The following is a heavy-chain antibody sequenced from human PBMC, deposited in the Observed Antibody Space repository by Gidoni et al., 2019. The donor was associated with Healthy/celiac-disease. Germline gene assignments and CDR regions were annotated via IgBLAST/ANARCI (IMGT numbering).Heavy chain of an antibody. V-gene: IGHV4-39*01. Sequence: QLQLQESGPGLVKPSETLSLTCTVSGGSISRSSYYWGWIRQPPGKGLEWIGSIYYSGSTYYNPSLKSRVTISVDTSKNQFSLKLSSVTAADTAVYYCARVLAAPAWFDPWGQGTLVTVSS. J-gene: IGHJ5*02. CDR2: IYYSGST. D-gene: IGHD6-13*01. CDR1: GGSISRSSYY. CDR3: ARVLAAPAWFDP.